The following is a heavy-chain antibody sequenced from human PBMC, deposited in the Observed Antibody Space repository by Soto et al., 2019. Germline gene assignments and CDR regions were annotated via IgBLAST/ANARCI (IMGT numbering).Heavy chain of an antibody. Sequence: QVQLVQSGAEVKKPGSSVKVSCKASGGTFSSYTISWVRQAPGQGLEWMGRIIPILGIANYAQKFQGRVTISADKSTSTDYMELSSLRSEDTAVYYCARDGATYCGGDCYSFDYWGQGTLGTVSS. V-gene: IGHV1-69*08. J-gene: IGHJ4*02. D-gene: IGHD2-21*02. CDR3: ARDGATYCGGDCYSFDY. CDR1: GGTFSSYT. CDR2: IIPILGIA.